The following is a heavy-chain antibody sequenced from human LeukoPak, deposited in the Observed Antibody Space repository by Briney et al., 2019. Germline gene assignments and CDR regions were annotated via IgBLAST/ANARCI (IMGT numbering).Heavy chain of an antibody. CDR3: ARDRDGTFLRGYSYDNWFDP. V-gene: IGHV1-69*13. CDR2: IIPIFGTA. J-gene: IGHJ5*02. CDR1: GGTFISYA. D-gene: IGHD5-18*01. Sequence: SVKVSCKASGGTFISYAISWVRQAPGQGLEWMGGIIPIFGTANYAQKFQGRVTITADESTSTAYMELSSLRSEDTAVYYCARDRDGTFLRGYSYDNWFDPWGQGTLVTVSS.